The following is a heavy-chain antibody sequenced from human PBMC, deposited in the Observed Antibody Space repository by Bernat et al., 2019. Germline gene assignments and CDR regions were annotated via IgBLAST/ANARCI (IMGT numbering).Heavy chain of an antibody. CDR1: GFTFSSYG. Sequence: QVQLVESGGGVVQPGRSLRLSCAASGFTFSSYGMHWVRQAPGKGLEWVAVISYDGSNKYYADSVKGRFTISRDNSKNTLYLQMNSLRAEDTAVYYCATSRARRASSSQSGYYYYYMDVWGKGTTVTVSS. CDR3: ATSRARRASSSQSGYYYYYMDV. D-gene: IGHD6-13*01. CDR2: ISYDGSNK. V-gene: IGHV3-30*03. J-gene: IGHJ6*03.